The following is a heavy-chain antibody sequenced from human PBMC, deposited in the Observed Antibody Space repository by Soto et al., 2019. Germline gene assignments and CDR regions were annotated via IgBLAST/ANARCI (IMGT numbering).Heavy chain of an antibody. CDR3: ARAYLGELPRRADYYYAMDV. V-gene: IGHV3-53*01. J-gene: IGHJ6*02. Sequence: SCAASGFSVSSNYMSWVRQAPGKGLEWVSVFYTDGSRYYADSVKGRCTMSRDTSKNTLNLQMNNLRVGDTAVYYCARAYLGELPRRADYYYAMDVWGRGTTVTVSS. D-gene: IGHD3-10*01. CDR2: FYTDGSR. CDR1: GFSVSSNY.